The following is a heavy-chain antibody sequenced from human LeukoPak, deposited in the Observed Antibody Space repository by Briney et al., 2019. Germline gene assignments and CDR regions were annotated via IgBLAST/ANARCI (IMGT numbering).Heavy chain of an antibody. CDR3: AKGVMGYFDY. V-gene: IGHV3-23*01. CDR2: ISSTGATT. CDR1: GFTFSSYA. Sequence: GGSLRLSCAASGFTFSSYAVTWVRQAPGKGLEWVSAISSTGATTYYADSVKGRFTISRDNSKNTLYLQMNGLRAEDTAVYYCAKGVMGYFDYWGQGTLVTVSS. D-gene: IGHD2-21*01. J-gene: IGHJ4*02.